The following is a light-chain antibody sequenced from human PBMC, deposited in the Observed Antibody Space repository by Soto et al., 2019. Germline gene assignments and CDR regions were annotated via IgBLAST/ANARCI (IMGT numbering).Light chain of an antibody. CDR2: EVS. Sequence: QSALTQPASVSGSPGQSITISCTGTSSDVGGYNYVSWYQQHPGKAPKLMIYEVSNRPSGVSNRFSGSKSGNTASLTISGLQAEDEANYYCSSYTTSSTLYVVFGGGTKGDRP. CDR3: SSYTTSSTLYVV. CDR1: SSDVGGYNY. V-gene: IGLV2-14*01. J-gene: IGLJ2*01.